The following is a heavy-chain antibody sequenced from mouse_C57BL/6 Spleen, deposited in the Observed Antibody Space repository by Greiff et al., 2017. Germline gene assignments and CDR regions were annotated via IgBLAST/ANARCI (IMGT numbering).Heavy chain of an antibody. Sequence: VQLQQPGAELVKPGASVKLSCKASGYTFTSYWMQWVKQRPGQGLEWIGEIDPSYRYTNSNQKFQGKATLTVDTSSRTAYMQLSSLTSEDSAVYDCARAGPDWGQGTAGTVAA. J-gene: IGHJ4*01. V-gene: IGHV1-50*01. CDR1: GYTFTSYW. CDR2: IDPSYRYT. CDR3: ARAGPD.